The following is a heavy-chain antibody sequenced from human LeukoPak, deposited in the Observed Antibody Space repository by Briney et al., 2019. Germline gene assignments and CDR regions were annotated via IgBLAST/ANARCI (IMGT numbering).Heavy chain of an antibody. CDR1: GFTFRNYG. CDR3: AKELYNYGDYGAEGLDV. Sequence: GGSLRLSCAASGFTFRNYGMHWVRQAPGKGLEWVAVIWYDGSNKYCADSVKGRFTISRDNSKITVYLQMNSLKAEDTAVYYCAKELYNYGDYGAEGLDVGGQGTTVTVS. CDR2: IWYDGSNK. V-gene: IGHV3-30*02. J-gene: IGHJ6*02. D-gene: IGHD4-17*01.